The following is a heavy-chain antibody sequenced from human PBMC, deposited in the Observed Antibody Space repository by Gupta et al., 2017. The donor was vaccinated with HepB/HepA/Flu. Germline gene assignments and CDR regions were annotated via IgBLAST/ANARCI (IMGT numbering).Heavy chain of an antibody. Sequence: QVQLQESGPGLVKPSQTLSLTCTVSGGSISSGSYYWSWIRQPAGKGLEWIGRIYTSGSTNYNPSLKSRVTISVDTSKNQFSLKLSSVTAADTAVYYCARNLLTGYTFDYWVQGTLVTVSS. CDR1: GGSISSGSYY. J-gene: IGHJ4*02. V-gene: IGHV4-61*02. CDR3: ARNLLTGYTFDY. CDR2: IYTSGST. D-gene: IGHD3-9*01.